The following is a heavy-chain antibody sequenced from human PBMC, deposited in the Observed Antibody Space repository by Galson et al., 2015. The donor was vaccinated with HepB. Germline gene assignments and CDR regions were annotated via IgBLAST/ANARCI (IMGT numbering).Heavy chain of an antibody. CDR1: GFTFSTYD. V-gene: IGHV3-30*01. D-gene: IGHD2-2*01. CDR3: AREGLPAALGDY. J-gene: IGHJ4*02. CDR2: ISYDGNNK. Sequence: SLRLSCAASGFTFSTYDMHWVRQAPGRGLEWVAFISYDGNNKYYADSVKGRFTISRDNSKNTLYLQMNSLRADDTAVFYCAREGLPAALGDYWGQGTLVTVSS.